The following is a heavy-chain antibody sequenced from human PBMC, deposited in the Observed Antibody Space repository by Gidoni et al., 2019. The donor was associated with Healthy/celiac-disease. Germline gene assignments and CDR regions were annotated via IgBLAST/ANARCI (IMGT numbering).Heavy chain of an antibody. D-gene: IGHD6-19*01. CDR2: IGGSGGST. V-gene: IGHV3-23*01. Sequence: EVQLLESGGGLVQPGGSLRLSCASSGFTFSSYSMSWVRQAPGKRLEWVAAIGGSGGSTYYADSVTGRFTISRDNSKNTLYLQMNSLRAEDTAVYYCAKDGDIGGAGNEPGVFDYWGQGTLVTVSS. CDR1: GFTFSSYS. CDR3: AKDGDIGGAGNEPGVFDY. J-gene: IGHJ4*02.